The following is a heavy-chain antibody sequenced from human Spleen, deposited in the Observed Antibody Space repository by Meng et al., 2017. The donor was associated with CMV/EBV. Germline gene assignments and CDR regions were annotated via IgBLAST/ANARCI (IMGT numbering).Heavy chain of an antibody. V-gene: IGHV3-30*02. CDR1: GFTFSSYG. D-gene: IGHD2-15*01. J-gene: IGHJ6*02. Sequence: GGSLRLSCAASGFTFSSYGMHWVRQAPGKGLEWVAFIRYDGSNKYYADSVKGRFTISRDNSKNTLYLQMNSLRAEDTAVYYCAKDPTPLGLGYCSGGSCYSGYYYYGMDVWGQGTTVTVSS. CDR3: AKDPTPLGLGYCSGGSCYSGYYYYGMDV. CDR2: IRYDGSNK.